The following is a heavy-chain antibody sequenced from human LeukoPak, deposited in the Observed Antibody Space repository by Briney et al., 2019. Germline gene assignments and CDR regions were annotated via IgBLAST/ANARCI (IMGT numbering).Heavy chain of an antibody. CDR2: IYYSGST. V-gene: IGHV4-39*07. Sequence: SETLSLTCNVAGGSISSSSYYWGWIRQPPGKGLEWIGSIYYSGSTYYNPSLKSRVTISVDTSKNQFSLKLSSVTAADTAVYYCARSYSGSSYTFFDYWGQGTLVTVSS. CDR1: GGSISSSSYY. J-gene: IGHJ4*02. CDR3: ARSYSGSSYTFFDY. D-gene: IGHD6-6*01.